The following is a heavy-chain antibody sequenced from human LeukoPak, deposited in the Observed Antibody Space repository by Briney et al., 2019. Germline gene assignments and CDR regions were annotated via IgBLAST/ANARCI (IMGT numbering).Heavy chain of an antibody. D-gene: IGHD4-17*01. V-gene: IGHV3-64*02. J-gene: IGHJ4*02. CDR3: ARGHYGDYSSYFDY. CDR1: GFTVSSNF. Sequence: GGSLRLSCAASGFTVSSNFMSWVRQAPGKGLEYVSAISSNGGSTYYADSVKGRFTISRDNSKNTLYLQMGSLRAEDMAVYYCARGHYGDYSSYFDYWGQGTLVTVSS. CDR2: ISSNGGST.